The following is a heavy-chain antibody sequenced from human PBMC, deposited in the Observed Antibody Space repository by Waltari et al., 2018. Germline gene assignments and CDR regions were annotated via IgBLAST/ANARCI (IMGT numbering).Heavy chain of an antibody. CDR1: GFTFSSYT. D-gene: IGHD6-13*01. Sequence: EVQLVESGGGLVKPGGSLRLACAASGFTFSSYTTSWVRQAPGKGLECVSSISSCSSYIYYADSVKGRFTISRDNAKNSLYLQMNSLRAEDTAVYYCASEDSSSWYDWFDPWGQGTLVTVSS. J-gene: IGHJ5*02. CDR3: ASEDSSSWYDWFDP. V-gene: IGHV3-21*01. CDR2: ISSCSSYI.